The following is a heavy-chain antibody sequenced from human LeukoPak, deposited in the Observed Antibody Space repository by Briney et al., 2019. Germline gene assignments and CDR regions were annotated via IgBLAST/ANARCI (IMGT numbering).Heavy chain of an antibody. J-gene: IGHJ4*02. D-gene: IGHD3-10*01. CDR1: GYTFTGYY. CDR3: ARPSSGSYSRDGFDY. V-gene: IGHV1-2*02. Sequence: ASVKVSCKASGYTFTGYYMHWVRQAPGQGLEWMGWINPNSGGTNSAQKFQGRVTMTRDTSISTAYMELSSLRSDDTAGYYCARPSSGSYSRDGFDYWGQGTLVTVSS. CDR2: INPNSGGT.